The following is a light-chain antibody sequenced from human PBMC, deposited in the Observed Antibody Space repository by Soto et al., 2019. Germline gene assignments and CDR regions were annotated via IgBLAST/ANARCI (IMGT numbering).Light chain of an antibody. Sequence: QSALTQPASVSGSPGQSITISCTGTSSDVGGYNYVSWYQQHPGKAPKLMIYDVSNRPSGVSNRFSGSKSGNTASLTISGLQAEDEVDYYCSSYTSSSTLPFGGGTKLTVL. CDR2: DVS. V-gene: IGLV2-14*01. J-gene: IGLJ2*01. CDR1: SSDVGGYNY. CDR3: SSYTSSSTLP.